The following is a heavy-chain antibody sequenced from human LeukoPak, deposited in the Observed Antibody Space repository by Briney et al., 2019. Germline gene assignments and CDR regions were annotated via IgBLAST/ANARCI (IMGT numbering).Heavy chain of an antibody. CDR1: GLTFSSYE. J-gene: IGHJ4*02. Sequence: PGGSLRLSCAASGLTFSSYEMNWVRQAPGKGLECVSYISSRGSTIYYAASVKGRFTIYRDNAKNSLYLQMNSLRAEDTAVYYCAGLVPAADYWGQGTLVTVSS. CDR3: AGLVPAADY. CDR2: ISSRGSTI. V-gene: IGHV3-48*03. D-gene: IGHD2-2*01.